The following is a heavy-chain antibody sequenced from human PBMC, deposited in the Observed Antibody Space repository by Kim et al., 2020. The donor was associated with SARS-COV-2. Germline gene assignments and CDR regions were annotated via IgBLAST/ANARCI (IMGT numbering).Heavy chain of an antibody. CDR3: AKDRQYGGYFYYYGMDV. V-gene: IGHV3-23*01. CDR2: ISGGGHHT. J-gene: IGHJ6*02. Sequence: GGSLRLSCAASGLIFSSFVMNWVRQAPGKGLEWVSAISGGGHHTYYADSVKGRLTISRDNSKNTLYLQMNSLRAEDTAIYYCAKDRQYGGYFYYYGMDVWGQGTTVTVSS. D-gene: IGHD2-15*01. CDR1: GLIFSSFV.